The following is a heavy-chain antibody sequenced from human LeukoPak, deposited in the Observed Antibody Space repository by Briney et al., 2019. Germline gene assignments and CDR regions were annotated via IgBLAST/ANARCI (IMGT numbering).Heavy chain of an antibody. D-gene: IGHD5-18*01. J-gene: IGHJ5*02. V-gene: IGHV4-61*02. CDR2: IYTSGST. CDR3: ASPIQLWLA. CDR1: GGSISSGSYY. Sequence: SQTLSLTCTVSGGSISSGSYYWSWIRQPAGKGLEWIGRIYTSGSTNYNPSLKSRVTISVDTSKNQFSLKLSSVTAADTAVYYCASPIQLWLAWGQGTLVTVSS.